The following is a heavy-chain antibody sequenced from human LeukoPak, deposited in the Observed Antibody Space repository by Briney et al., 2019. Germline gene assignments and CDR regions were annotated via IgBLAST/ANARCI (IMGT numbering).Heavy chain of an antibody. J-gene: IGHJ6*03. CDR1: GFTFSDYY. D-gene: IGHD6-19*01. Sequence: PGGSLRLSCAASGFTFSDYYMSWIRQAPGKGLEWVSYISSSGSTIYYADSVKGRFTISRDNAKNSLYLQMNSLRAEDTAVYYCARDGLDQWLVHLHYYYYYMDVWGKGTTVTVSS. V-gene: IGHV3-11*04. CDR2: ISSSGSTI. CDR3: ARDGLDQWLVHLHYYYYYMDV.